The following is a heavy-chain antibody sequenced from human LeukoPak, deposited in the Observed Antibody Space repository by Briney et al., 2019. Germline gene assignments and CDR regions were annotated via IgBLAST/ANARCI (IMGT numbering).Heavy chain of an antibody. Sequence: GESLKISCKGSGYSFTSYWIGWVRQLPGKGLEWMGIIYPGDSDTRYSPSFQGQVTISADKSISTAYLQWSSLKASDTAIYFCARGGETFFQTHGPRISIPDAYFDFWGQGTLVTVSS. CDR2: IYPGDSDT. D-gene: IGHD3-10*01. CDR3: ARGGETFFQTHGPRISIPDAYFDF. CDR1: GYSFTSYW. J-gene: IGHJ4*02. V-gene: IGHV5-51*01.